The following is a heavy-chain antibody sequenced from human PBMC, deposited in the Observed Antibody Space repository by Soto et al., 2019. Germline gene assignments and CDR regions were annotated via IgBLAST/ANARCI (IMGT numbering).Heavy chain of an antibody. Sequence: QVQLQESGPGLVKPSGTLSLTCAVSGGSISSSNWWSWVRQPPGKGLEWIGEIYHSGSTNYNPSLQSRVTISVDKSKNLFSLELSYVTAADTVVYYCAGAPYDSSGYYPFDYWGQGTLVTVSS. V-gene: IGHV4-4*02. CDR3: AGAPYDSSGYYPFDY. J-gene: IGHJ4*02. D-gene: IGHD3-22*01. CDR2: IYHSGST. CDR1: GGSISSSNW.